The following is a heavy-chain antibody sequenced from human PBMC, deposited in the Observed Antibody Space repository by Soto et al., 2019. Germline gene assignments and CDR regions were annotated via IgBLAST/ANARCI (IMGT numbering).Heavy chain of an antibody. CDR3: ARDLGNYYGSGSYSTFYYYGMDV. Sequence: GGSLRLSCAASGFTFSSYSMNWVRQAPGKGLEWVSSISSSSSYIYYADSVKGRFTISRDNAKNSLYLQMNSLRAEDTAVYYCARDLGNYYGSGSYSTFYYYGMDVWGQGTTVTVSS. CDR1: GFTFSSYS. D-gene: IGHD3-10*01. V-gene: IGHV3-21*01. CDR2: ISSSSSYI. J-gene: IGHJ6*02.